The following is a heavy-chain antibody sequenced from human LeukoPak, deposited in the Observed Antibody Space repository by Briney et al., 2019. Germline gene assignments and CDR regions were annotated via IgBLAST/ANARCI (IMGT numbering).Heavy chain of an antibody. D-gene: IGHD3-22*01. V-gene: IGHV1-2*02. J-gene: IGHJ4*02. CDR3: ARTNYYDSSGYFDY. Sequence: ASVKVSCKASGYTFTGYYMHWVRQAPGQGLEWMGWINPNSGGTNYAQKFQGRVTMTRDTSISTAYMELSRLRSDDTAVYYCARTNYYDSSGYFDYWGQGTQVTVSS. CDR2: INPNSGGT. CDR1: GYTFTGYY.